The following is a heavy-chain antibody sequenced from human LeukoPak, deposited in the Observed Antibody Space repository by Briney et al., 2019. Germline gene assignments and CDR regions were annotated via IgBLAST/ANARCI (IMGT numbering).Heavy chain of an antibody. D-gene: IGHD4-11*01. CDR2: ISSSGNNI. CDR3: AKDPDDYSNYVENY. Sequence: GGSLRLSCAASGFIFSDYYMSWIRQAPGKGLEWVSYISSSGNNIYYADSVKGRFTISRDNSKNTLYLQMNSLRAEDTAVYYCAKDPDDYSNYVENYWGQGTLVTVSS. V-gene: IGHV3-11*01. J-gene: IGHJ4*02. CDR1: GFIFSDYY.